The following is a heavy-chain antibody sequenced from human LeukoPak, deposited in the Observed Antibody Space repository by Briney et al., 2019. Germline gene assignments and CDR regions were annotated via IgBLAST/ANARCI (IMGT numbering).Heavy chain of an antibody. V-gene: IGHV4-59*08. D-gene: IGHD2-2*01. CDR3: ARHPGKYRPFDY. CDR2: IYYSGST. CDR1: GGSFSGYY. Sequence: SETLSLTCAVYGGSFSGYYWSWIRQPPGKGLEWIGYIYYSGSTNYNPSLKSRVTISVDTSKNQFSLKLSSVTAADTAVYYCARHPGKYRPFDYWGQGTLVTVSS. J-gene: IGHJ4*02.